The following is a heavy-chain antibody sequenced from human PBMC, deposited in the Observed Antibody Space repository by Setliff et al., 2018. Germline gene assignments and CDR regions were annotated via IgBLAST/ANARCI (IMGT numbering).Heavy chain of an antibody. CDR2: IHQSGKA. J-gene: IGHJ5*02. CDR3: ARAHTWSLPNDNSGYPGWFDP. V-gene: IGHV4-38-2*01. D-gene: IGHD3-22*01. Sequence: LYLTCAVSGFSISSGYYWGWIRQPPGKGLEWIVNIHQSGKAYYNPSLKSRVTMSVDTSKNHVSLKLSPVTAADTAVYYCARAHTWSLPNDNSGYPGWFDPWGQGTLVTVSS. CDR1: GFSISSGYY.